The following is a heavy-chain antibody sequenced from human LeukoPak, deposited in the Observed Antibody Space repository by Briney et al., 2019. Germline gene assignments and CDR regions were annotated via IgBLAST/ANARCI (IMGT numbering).Heavy chain of an antibody. D-gene: IGHD5-12*01. Sequence: PGGSLRLSCAASGFTFSSYGMSWVRQAPGKGLEWVAIISYDGSNKYYADSVKGRFTISRDNSKNTLYLQMNSLRAEDTAVYYCATDSGYDHHGLFDYWGQGTLVTVSS. CDR2: ISYDGSNK. V-gene: IGHV3-30*03. J-gene: IGHJ4*02. CDR3: ATDSGYDHHGLFDY. CDR1: GFTFSSYG.